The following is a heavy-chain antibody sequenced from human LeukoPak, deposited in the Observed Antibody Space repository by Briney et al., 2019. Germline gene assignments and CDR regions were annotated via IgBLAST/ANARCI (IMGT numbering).Heavy chain of an antibody. CDR2: ISSSSSYI. V-gene: IGHV3-21*01. Sequence: GGSLRLSCAASGFTFSSYSMNWVRQAPGKGLEWVSSISSSSSYIYYADSVKGRFTISRDNAKNSLYLQMNSLRAEDTAVYYCARGSNGWPNWFDPWGQGTLVTVSS. CDR3: ARGSNGWPNWFDP. D-gene: IGHD6-19*01. J-gene: IGHJ5*02. CDR1: GFTFSSYS.